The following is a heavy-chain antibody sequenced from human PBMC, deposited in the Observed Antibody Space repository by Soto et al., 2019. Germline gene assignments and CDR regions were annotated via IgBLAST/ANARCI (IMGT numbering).Heavy chain of an antibody. CDR1: GFTFSDYY. Sequence: GGSLRLSCAASGFTFSDYYIHWIRRAPGKGLEWISYISGNGEIIQYAASARGRFTISRDNAENSVYLEMDSLRAEDTALYYCARDVDADFRTDFDYWGRGTLVTISS. D-gene: IGHD4-17*01. J-gene: IGHJ4*02. CDR3: ARDVDADFRTDFDY. CDR2: ISGNGEII. V-gene: IGHV3-11*01.